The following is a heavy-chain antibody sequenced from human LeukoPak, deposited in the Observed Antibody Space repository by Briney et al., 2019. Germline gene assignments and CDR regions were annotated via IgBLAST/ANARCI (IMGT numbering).Heavy chain of an antibody. CDR2: INHSGST. CDR1: GGSFSGYY. CDR3: ARSYYYYMDV. J-gene: IGHJ6*03. V-gene: IGHV4-34*01. Sequence: SETLSLTCAVYGGSFSGYYWSWIRQPPGKGLEWIGEINHSGSTNYNPPLKSRVTISVDTSKNQSSLKLSSVTAADTAVYYCARSYYYYMDVWGKGTTVTVSS.